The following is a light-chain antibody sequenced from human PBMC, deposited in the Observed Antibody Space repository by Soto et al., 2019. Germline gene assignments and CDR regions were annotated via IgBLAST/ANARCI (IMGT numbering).Light chain of an antibody. Sequence: DIQLTQSPSFLSASVGDRVTITCRASQGISSYLAWYQQKPGKAPKLLIYAASTLQSGVPSRFSGSGSRTEFTLPISSLQPEDFATYYCQQLNSYPQTFGQGTKVEIK. V-gene: IGKV1-9*01. CDR2: AAS. CDR3: QQLNSYPQT. CDR1: QGISSY. J-gene: IGKJ1*01.